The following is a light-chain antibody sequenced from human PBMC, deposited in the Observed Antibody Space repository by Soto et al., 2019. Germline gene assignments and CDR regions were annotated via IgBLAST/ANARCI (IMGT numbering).Light chain of an antibody. Sequence: EIVLTQSPGTLSLSPGERATLSCRASQSVSNNYLAWYQQKPGQAPRLLIYGASSRATGIPDRFSGSGSGTDFTITISRLEPEDFAVYFCQQYGSSPVTFGQGKRLEIK. CDR2: GAS. CDR3: QQYGSSPVT. V-gene: IGKV3-20*01. CDR1: QSVSNNY. J-gene: IGKJ5*01.